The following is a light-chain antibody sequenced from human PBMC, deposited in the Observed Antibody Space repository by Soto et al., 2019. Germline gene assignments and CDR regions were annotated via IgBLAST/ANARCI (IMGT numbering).Light chain of an antibody. V-gene: IGKV1-5*01. J-gene: IGKJ1*01. CDR1: QSISSW. CDR3: QQYNSYPGT. Sequence: DIPMTQSPSTLSASVGDRVTITCRASQSISSWLAWYQQKPGKAPKLLIYDASSLESGVPSRFSGSGSGTEFTLTISSLQHDDFATYYCQQYNSYPGTFGQGTKVEIK. CDR2: DAS.